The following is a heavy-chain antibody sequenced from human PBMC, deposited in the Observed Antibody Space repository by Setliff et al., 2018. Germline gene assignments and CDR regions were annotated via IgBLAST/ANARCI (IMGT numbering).Heavy chain of an antibody. CDR2: VDHSGNT. J-gene: IGHJ4*02. CDR1: GGSISSSTYY. CDR3: ARDYWGSLDY. D-gene: IGHD7-27*01. Sequence: SETLSLTCTVSGGSISSSTYYWGWIRQSPGKGLDWIGTVDHSGNTFYNPSLKSRVTISVDTSKNQVSLKLTSVTVADTAVYYCARDYWGSLDYWGQGILVTVSS. V-gene: IGHV4-39*02.